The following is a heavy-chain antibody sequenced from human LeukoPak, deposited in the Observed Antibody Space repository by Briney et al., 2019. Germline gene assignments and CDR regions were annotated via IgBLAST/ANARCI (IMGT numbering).Heavy chain of an antibody. J-gene: IGHJ4*02. CDR3: ARLVGSAWHDDC. Sequence: SETLSLTCTVSGGSIRSSYYYWGWIRQPPGKGLEWIGSIYDSGSTYYNPSLKSRVTISVDTSKNQFSLKLISVTAADTAVYYCARLVGSAWHDDCWGQGTLVTVSS. V-gene: IGHV4-39*01. CDR1: GGSIRSSYYY. CDR2: IYDSGST. D-gene: IGHD6-19*01.